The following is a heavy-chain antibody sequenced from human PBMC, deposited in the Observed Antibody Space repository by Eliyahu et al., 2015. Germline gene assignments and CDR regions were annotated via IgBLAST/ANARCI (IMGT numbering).Heavy chain of an antibody. CDR3: ARRSSGGSWLNWYFDL. CDR1: GXPISSYY. Sequence: QVQLQESGSGLVKPSETLSLTCTVSGXPISSYYWSWIRQPPGKGLEWIGYIYYSGSTNYNPSLKSRVTISVDTSKNQFSLKLSSVTAADTAVYYCARRSSGGSWLNWYFDLWGRGTLVTVSS. CDR2: IYYSGST. V-gene: IGHV4-59*08. D-gene: IGHD2-15*01. J-gene: IGHJ2*01.